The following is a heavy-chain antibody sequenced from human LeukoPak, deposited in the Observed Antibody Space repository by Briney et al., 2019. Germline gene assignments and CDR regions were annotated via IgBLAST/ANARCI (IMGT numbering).Heavy chain of an antibody. CDR3: AKFGGRYYYDSSGYYYFDY. J-gene: IGHJ4*02. Sequence: GGSLRLSCAASGFTFSSYAMSWARQAPGKGLEWVSAISGSGGSTYYADSVKGRFTISRDNSKNTLYLQMNSLRAEDTAVYYCAKFGGRYYYDSSGYYYFDYWGQGTLVTVSS. V-gene: IGHV3-23*01. D-gene: IGHD3-22*01. CDR1: GFTFSSYA. CDR2: ISGSGGST.